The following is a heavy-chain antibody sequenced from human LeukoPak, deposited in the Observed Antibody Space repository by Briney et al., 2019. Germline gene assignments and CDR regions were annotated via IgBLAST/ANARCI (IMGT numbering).Heavy chain of an antibody. CDR2: INPNSGGT. CDR3: ARGVAVAARYYFDY. D-gene: IGHD6-19*01. V-gene: IGHV1-2*04. J-gene: IGHJ4*02. CDR1: GYTFTGYY. Sequence: GASVKVSCKASGYTFTGYYMHWVRQAPGQGLEWMGWINPNSGGTNYAQKFQGWVTMTRDTSISTAYMELSRLRSDDTAVYYYARGVAVAARYYFDYWGQGTLVTVSS.